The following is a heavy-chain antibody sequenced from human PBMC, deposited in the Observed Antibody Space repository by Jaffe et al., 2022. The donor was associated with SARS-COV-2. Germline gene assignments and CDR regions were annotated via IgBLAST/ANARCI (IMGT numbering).Heavy chain of an antibody. Sequence: EVQLVESGGGLVQPGGSLRLSCAASGFSSNNFWMSWVRRTPGKGLEWLANINQDGSEKYYVDSVKGRFTISRDNANNSLYLQMDSLRAEDTAVYYCATKMYYYNSGGYAGQLGWFGPWGQGTLVTVSS. D-gene: IGHD3-10*01. J-gene: IGHJ5*02. CDR1: GFSSNNFW. V-gene: IGHV3-7*03. CDR3: ATKMYYYNSGGYAGQLGWFGP. CDR2: INQDGSEK.